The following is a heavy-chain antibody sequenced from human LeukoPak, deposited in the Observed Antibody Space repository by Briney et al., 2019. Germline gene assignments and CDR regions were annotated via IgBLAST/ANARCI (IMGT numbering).Heavy chain of an antibody. J-gene: IGHJ4*02. CDR3: AVSSGSYLSPDY. CDR2: IIPIFGTA. CDR1: GGTFSSYA. Sequence: SVKVSCKASGGTFSSYAISWVRQAPGQGLEWMGGIIPIFGTANYAQKFQGRVTITTDESTSTAYMELSSLRSEDMAVYYCAVSSGSYLSPDYWGQGTLVTVSS. V-gene: IGHV1-69*05. D-gene: IGHD1-26*01.